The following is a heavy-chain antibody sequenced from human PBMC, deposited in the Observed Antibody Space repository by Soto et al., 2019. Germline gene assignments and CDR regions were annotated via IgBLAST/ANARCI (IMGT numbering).Heavy chain of an antibody. CDR3: SRADPTVTLGVFDP. CDR2: ISYDGSSK. D-gene: IGHD4-17*01. Sequence: QVQLVESGGGVVQPGRSLRLSCAASGFIFSSYTMHWVRQAPGKGLEWVAVISYDGSSKYYADSVKGRFTISRDNSKNTLYLQMNSLSAEDTAVYYCSRADPTVTLGVFDPWGQGTLVTVSS. V-gene: IGHV3-30-3*01. CDR1: GFIFSSYT. J-gene: IGHJ5*02.